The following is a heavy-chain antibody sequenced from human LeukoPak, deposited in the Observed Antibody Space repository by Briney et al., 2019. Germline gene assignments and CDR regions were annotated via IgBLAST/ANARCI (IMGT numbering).Heavy chain of an antibody. J-gene: IGHJ6*02. CDR2: INHSGST. CDR1: GGSFSGYY. Sequence: SETLSLTCAVYGGSFSGYYWSWIRQPPGKGLECIGEINHSGSTNYSPSLKSRVTISVDMSKNQFFLKLSSVTAADTAVYYCARDDAALYNYYYGMDVWGQGTTVTVSS. CDR3: ARDDAALYNYYYGMDV. V-gene: IGHV4-34*01. D-gene: IGHD2-2*02.